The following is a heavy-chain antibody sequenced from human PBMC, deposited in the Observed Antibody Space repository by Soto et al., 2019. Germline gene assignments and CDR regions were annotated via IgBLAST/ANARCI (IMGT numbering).Heavy chain of an antibody. Sequence: PGGSLRLSCAASGFTFSSYGMHWVRQAPGKGLEWVAVISYDGSNKYYADSVKGRFTISRDNSKNTLYLQMNSQRAEDTVVYFCSLAFCDIVVVVAATPNAFDIWGQGTMVTVSS. CDR2: ISYDGSNK. J-gene: IGHJ3*02. CDR1: GFTFSSYG. D-gene: IGHD2-15*01. V-gene: IGHV3-30*03. CDR3: SLAFCDIVVVVAATPNAFDI.